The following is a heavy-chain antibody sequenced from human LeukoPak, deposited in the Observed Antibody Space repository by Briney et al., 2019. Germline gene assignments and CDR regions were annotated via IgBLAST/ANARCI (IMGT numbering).Heavy chain of an antibody. V-gene: IGHV4-4*07. CDR3: ARSPATQDGWAFDI. CDR2: IYTSGST. CDR1: GGSISSYY. D-gene: IGHD2-15*01. J-gene: IGHJ3*02. Sequence: SETLSLTCTVSGGSISSYYWSWIRQPAGKGLEWIGHIYTSGSTNYNPSLKSRVTMSVDTSKNQFSLKLSSVTAADTAVYYCARSPATQDGWAFDIWGQGTMVTVSS.